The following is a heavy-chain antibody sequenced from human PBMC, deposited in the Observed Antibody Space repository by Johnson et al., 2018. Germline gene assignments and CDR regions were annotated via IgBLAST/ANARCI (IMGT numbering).Heavy chain of an antibody. CDR1: GFTFSSYW. D-gene: IGHD3-10*01. CDR2: IKQDGSEK. CDR3: AREKLRGGYYMDV. J-gene: IGHJ6*03. Sequence: VQLVESGGGLVQPGGSLRLSCAASGFTFSSYWMSWVRQAPGTGLEWVANIKQDGSEKYYVDSVKGRFTISRDNAKNSLYLQMNSLRAEDTAVYYCAREKLRGGYYMDVWGKGTTVTVSS. V-gene: IGHV3-7*01.